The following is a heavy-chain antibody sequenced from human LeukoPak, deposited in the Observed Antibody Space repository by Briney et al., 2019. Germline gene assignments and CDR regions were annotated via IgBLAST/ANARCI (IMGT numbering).Heavy chain of an antibody. CDR1: GFTFSSYA. Sequence: PGGSLRLSCAASGFTFSSYAMHWVRQAPGKGLEWVAVISYDGSNKYYADSVKGRFTISRDNSKNTLYLQMNSLRAEDTAVYYCARDSLALRSGTAIDYWGQGTLVTVSS. J-gene: IGHJ4*02. D-gene: IGHD1-7*01. CDR2: ISYDGSNK. V-gene: IGHV3-30-3*01. CDR3: ARDSLALRSGTAIDY.